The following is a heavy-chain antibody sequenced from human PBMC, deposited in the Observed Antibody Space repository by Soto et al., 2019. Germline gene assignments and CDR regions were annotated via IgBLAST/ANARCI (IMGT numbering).Heavy chain of an antibody. CDR1: GFTFSSYG. V-gene: IGHV3-33*01. CDR2: IWYDGSNK. J-gene: IGHJ4*02. D-gene: IGHD6-13*01. Sequence: QVQLVESGGGVVQPGRSLRLSCAASGFTFSSYGMHWVRQAPGKGLEWVAVIWYDGSNKYYADSVKGRFTISRDNSKNTLYLHMNSLRAEDTAVYYCARSGYSSSWSKFDYWGQGTLVTVSS. CDR3: ARSGYSSSWSKFDY.